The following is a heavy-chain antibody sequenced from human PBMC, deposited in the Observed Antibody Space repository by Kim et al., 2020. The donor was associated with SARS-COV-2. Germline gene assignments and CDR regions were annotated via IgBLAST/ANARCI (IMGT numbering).Heavy chain of an antibody. Sequence: GGSLRLSCAASGFAFTNYAMSWVRQAPGKGLEWVSAMSGMSGSGATTYYADAVKGLFTVSSDNSKNTLYLQMISPRAEDTAMYYCTNGGVTNHYHFFDYLGQGTRVTVSS. CDR3: TNGGVTNHYHFFDY. CDR2: MSGMSGSGATT. D-gene: IGHD3-3*01. J-gene: IGHJ4*02. V-gene: IGHV3-23*01. CDR1: GFAFTNYA.